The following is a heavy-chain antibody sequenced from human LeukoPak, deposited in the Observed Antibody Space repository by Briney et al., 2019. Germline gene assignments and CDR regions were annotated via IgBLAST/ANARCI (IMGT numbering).Heavy chain of an antibody. V-gene: IGHV1-69-2*01. J-gene: IGHJ4*02. D-gene: IGHD2-21*02. CDR3: APSGAYCGGDCYGDY. CDR1: GYTFTDYY. CDR2: VDPEDGET. Sequence: ASVKVSCKASGYTFTDYYMHWVQQAPGKGLEWMGRVDPEDGETIYAEKFQGGVTITADTSTDTAYMELSSLRSEDTAVYYCAPSGAYCGGDCYGDYWGQGTLVTVSS.